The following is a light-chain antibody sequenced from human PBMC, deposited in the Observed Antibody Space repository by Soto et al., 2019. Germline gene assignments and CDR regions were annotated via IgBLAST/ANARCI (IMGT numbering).Light chain of an antibody. V-gene: IGKV1-5*01. Sequence: DIQMTQSPSTLSASVGDRVTITCRASQSISSWLAWYQQKPGKAPKVLIYDDCSLESGVPSRFSGSGSGTEFTLTISSLQPDAFATYYCQQYNSYSPYTFGQGTKLEIK. CDR3: QQYNSYSPYT. J-gene: IGKJ2*01. CDR2: DDC. CDR1: QSISSW.